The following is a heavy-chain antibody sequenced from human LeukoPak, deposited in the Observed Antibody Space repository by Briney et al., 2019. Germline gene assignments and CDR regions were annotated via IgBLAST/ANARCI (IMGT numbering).Heavy chain of an antibody. CDR2: ISYDGSKK. CDR3: AKALFRLEAPLV. J-gene: IGHJ4*02. Sequence: GGSLRLSCAASGFTSSSYGMHWVRQAPGKGLEWVAVISYDGSKKYYADSVKGRLTFSRANSKKTLYLQMTTLRAEDTAVYYFAKALFRLEAPLVWGQGTLVTVSS. V-gene: IGHV3-30*18. D-gene: IGHD6-6*01. CDR1: GFTSSSYG.